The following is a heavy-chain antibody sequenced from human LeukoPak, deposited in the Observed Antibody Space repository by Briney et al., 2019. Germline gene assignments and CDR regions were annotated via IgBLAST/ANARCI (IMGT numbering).Heavy chain of an antibody. Sequence: GGSLRLSCAASGFSFSDYEMNWVRQAPGKGLEWVLHISTSGNIIHYADSVKGRFTISRDNAKNSLYLQMNSLRAEDTALYFCARDATTEIGTVYMDVWGKGTTVTISS. D-gene: IGHD1-1*01. CDR2: ISTSGNII. J-gene: IGHJ6*03. CDR1: GFSFSDYE. CDR3: ARDATTEIGTVYMDV. V-gene: IGHV3-48*03.